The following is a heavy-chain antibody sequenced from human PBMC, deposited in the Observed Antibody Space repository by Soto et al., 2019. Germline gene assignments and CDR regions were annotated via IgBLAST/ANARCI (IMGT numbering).Heavy chain of an antibody. CDR1: GFTFSGSA. CDR2: IRSKANSYAT. CDR3: TSPGYSYGFDDY. D-gene: IGHD5-18*01. Sequence: PGGSLRLSCAASGFTFSGSAMHWVRQASGKGLEWVGRIRSKANSYATAYAASVKGRFTISRDDSKNTAYLQMNSLKTEDTAFYYCTSPGYSYGFDDYWGQGTLVTVSS. V-gene: IGHV3-73*01. J-gene: IGHJ4*02.